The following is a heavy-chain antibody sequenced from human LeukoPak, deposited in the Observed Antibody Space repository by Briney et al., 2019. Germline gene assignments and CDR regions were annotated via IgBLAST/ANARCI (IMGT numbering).Heavy chain of an antibody. Sequence: SETLSLTCAVYGGSFSGYYWSWIRQPPGKGLEWIGEINHSGSTNYNPSLKSRVTISVDTSKNQFSLKLSSVTAADTAVYYCARGSIAARRGPYDPWGQGTPVTVSS. D-gene: IGHD6-6*01. CDR2: INHSGST. CDR3: ARGSIAARRGPYDP. J-gene: IGHJ5*02. V-gene: IGHV4-34*01. CDR1: GGSFSGYY.